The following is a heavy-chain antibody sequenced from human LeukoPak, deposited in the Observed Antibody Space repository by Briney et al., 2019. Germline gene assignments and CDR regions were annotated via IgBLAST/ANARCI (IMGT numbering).Heavy chain of an antibody. V-gene: IGHV3-7*01. CDR3: ASSVDPAMVNHYNYYGTDV. CDR2: IKQDGSEK. CDR1: GFTFSSYW. Sequence: QSGGSLRLSCAASGFTFSSYWMSWVRQAPGEGLEWVANIKQDGSEKYYVDSVKGRFTISRDNAKNSLYLQMNSLRAEDTAVYYCASSVDPAMVNHYNYYGTDVWGQGTTVTVSS. D-gene: IGHD5-18*01. J-gene: IGHJ6*02.